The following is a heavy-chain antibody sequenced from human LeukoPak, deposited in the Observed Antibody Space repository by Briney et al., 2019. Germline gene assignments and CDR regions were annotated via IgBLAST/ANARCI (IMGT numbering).Heavy chain of an antibody. Sequence: GGSLRLSCAASGFIFSNSWMTWVRQAPGKGLEWVANINEDGRDTYYVDSVKGRFTISRDNAKNSLYLQMNSLRAEDTAVYYCARDTAGYSSGWMLYYYYYYMDVWGKGTTVTVSS. CDR3: ARDTAGYSSGWMLYYYYYYMDV. J-gene: IGHJ6*03. CDR1: GFIFSNSW. V-gene: IGHV3-7*01. CDR2: INEDGRDT. D-gene: IGHD6-19*01.